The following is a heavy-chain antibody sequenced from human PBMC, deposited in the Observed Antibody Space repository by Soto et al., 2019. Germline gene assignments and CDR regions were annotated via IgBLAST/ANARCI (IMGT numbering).Heavy chain of an antibody. J-gene: IGHJ6*02. CDR2: IWYDGSNK. CDR3: ARDQGIVVVVAATLIDGMDV. D-gene: IGHD2-15*01. Sequence: QVQLVESGGGVVQPGRSLRLSCAASGFTFSSYGMHWVRQAPGKGLEWVAVIWYDGSNKYYADSVKGRFTISRDNSKNTLYLQMNSLRAEDTAVYYCARDQGIVVVVAATLIDGMDVWGQGTTVTVSS. CDR1: GFTFSSYG. V-gene: IGHV3-33*01.